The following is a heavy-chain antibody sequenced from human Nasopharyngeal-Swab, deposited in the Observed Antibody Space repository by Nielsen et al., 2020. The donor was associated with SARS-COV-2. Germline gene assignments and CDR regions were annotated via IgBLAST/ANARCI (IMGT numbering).Heavy chain of an antibody. Sequence: GESLKISCAASGFTVSSNYMSWVRQAPEKGLEWVSVIYSGGSTYYADSVKGRFTISRDNSKNTLYLQMNSLRAEDTAVYYCARPTYYDYYGMDVWGQGTTVTVSS. CDR1: GFTVSSNY. V-gene: IGHV3-53*01. D-gene: IGHD3-3*01. CDR3: ARPTYYDYYGMDV. J-gene: IGHJ6*02. CDR2: IYSGGST.